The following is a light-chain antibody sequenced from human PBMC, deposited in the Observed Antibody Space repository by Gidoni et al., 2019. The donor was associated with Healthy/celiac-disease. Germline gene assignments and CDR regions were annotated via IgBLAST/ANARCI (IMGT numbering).Light chain of an antibody. J-gene: IGKJ4*01. V-gene: IGKV3-20*01. CDR3: QQYGSSRGT. CDR1: QSVSSSY. CDR2: GAS. Sequence: EIVLTQSPGTLSLSPGDRATLTCRASQSVSSSYFAWYQQKPGQAPRLLIYGASSRATGIPDRFSGSGSGTDFTLTISRLEPEDFAVYYCQQYGSSRGTFGGGTKVEIK.